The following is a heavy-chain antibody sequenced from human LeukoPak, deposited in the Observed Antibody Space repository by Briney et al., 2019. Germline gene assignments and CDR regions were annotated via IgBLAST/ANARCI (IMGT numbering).Heavy chain of an antibody. D-gene: IGHD5-24*01. CDR2: IDGSSATI. Sequence: GGPLRLSCAASGFTFNKYSMSWVRQAPGKGLEWITYIDGSSATIYYADSVKGRFTTSRDNAKNSVYLHMNSLRAEDTAVYYCATYGRDGYKGFYWGQGTLVTVSS. J-gene: IGHJ4*02. V-gene: IGHV3-48*04. CDR1: GFTFNKYS. CDR3: ATYGRDGYKGFY.